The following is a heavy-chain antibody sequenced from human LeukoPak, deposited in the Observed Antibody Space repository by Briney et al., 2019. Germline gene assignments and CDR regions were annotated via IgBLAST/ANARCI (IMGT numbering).Heavy chain of an antibody. CDR1: GFTFSSYA. CDR3: IAVASFDY. CDR2: ISYDGSNK. J-gene: IGHJ4*02. D-gene: IGHD6-19*01. Sequence: GGSLRLSCAASGFTFSSYAMHWVRQAPGKGLEWVAVISYDGSNKYYADSVKGRFTISRDNSKNTLYLQMNSLRAEDTAVYYCIAVASFDYWGQGTLVTVSS. V-gene: IGHV3-30-3*01.